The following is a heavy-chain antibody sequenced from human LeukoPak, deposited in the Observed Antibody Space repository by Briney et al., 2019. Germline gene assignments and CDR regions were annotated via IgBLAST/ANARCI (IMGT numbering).Heavy chain of an antibody. Sequence: PGGSLRLSCAASGFTFSSDALSWVRQAPGKGLEWVSLISGSGLRTDYADSVKGRFTISRDNSKNTLYLQVNSLKAEDTAVYYCAKHVRTSVWFFDFWGQGTLVTVSS. V-gene: IGHV3-23*01. CDR1: GFTFSSDA. J-gene: IGHJ4*02. D-gene: IGHD6-19*01. CDR2: ISGSGLRT. CDR3: AKHVRTSVWFFDF.